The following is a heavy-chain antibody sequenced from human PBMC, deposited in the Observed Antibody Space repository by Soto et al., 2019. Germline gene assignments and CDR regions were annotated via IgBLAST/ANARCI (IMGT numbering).Heavy chain of an antibody. J-gene: IGHJ3*02. CDR3: TTTYSQTYYYDSSGYPVVGAFDI. CDR1: GFTFSNAW. CDR2: IKSKTDGGTT. D-gene: IGHD3-22*01. Sequence: GGSLRLSCAASGFTFSNAWMNWVRQAPGKGLEWVGRIKSKTDGGTTDYAAPVKGRFTISRDDSKNTLYLQMNSLKTEDTAVYYCTTTYSQTYYYDSSGYPVVGAFDIWGQGTMVTVSS. V-gene: IGHV3-15*07.